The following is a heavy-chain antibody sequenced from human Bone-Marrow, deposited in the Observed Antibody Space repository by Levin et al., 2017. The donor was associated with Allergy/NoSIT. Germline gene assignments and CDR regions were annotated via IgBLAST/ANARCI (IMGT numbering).Heavy chain of an antibody. CDR2: ISTYNGDT. J-gene: IGHJ4*02. CDR3: ARETTFGILPEGH. V-gene: IGHV1-18*01. CDR1: GYAFSNYA. D-gene: IGHD3-3*01. Sequence: ASVKVSCKTSGYAFSNYAMNWVRQAPGQGLEWMGWISTYNGDTKYAQQFQDRVTLTRETSTSTAFLELRTLGSDDTAVDYCARETTFGILPEGHWGQGTLVTVSS.